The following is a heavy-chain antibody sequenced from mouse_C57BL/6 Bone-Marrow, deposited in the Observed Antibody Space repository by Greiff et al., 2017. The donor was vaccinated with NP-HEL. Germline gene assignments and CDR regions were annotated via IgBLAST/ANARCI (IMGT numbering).Heavy chain of an antibody. J-gene: IGHJ4*01. CDR3: ARSPLWLRRNYYAMDY. V-gene: IGHV3-8*01. D-gene: IGHD2-2*01. CDR1: GYSITSDY. Sequence: EVNVVESGPGLAKPSQTLSLTCSVTGYSITSDYWNWIRKFPGNKLEYMGYISYSGSTYYNPSLKSRISITRDTSKYQYYLQLKSVTTEDTATYYCARSPLWLRRNYYAMDYWGQGTSVTVSS. CDR2: ISYSGST.